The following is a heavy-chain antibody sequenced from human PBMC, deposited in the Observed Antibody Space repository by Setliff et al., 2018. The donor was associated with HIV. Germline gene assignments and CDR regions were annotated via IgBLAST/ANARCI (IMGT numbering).Heavy chain of an antibody. V-gene: IGHV4-34*01. CDR2: INHSGST. CDR1: GGSFSGYY. D-gene: IGHD6-19*01. CDR3: ATGITVAPDY. Sequence: SETLSLTCAVYGGSFSGYYWSWIRQPPGKGLEWIGEINHSGSTNYNPSLKSRVTISADTSKNQFSLKLTSVTAADTAVYYCATGITVAPDYWGQGSLVTVSS. J-gene: IGHJ4*02.